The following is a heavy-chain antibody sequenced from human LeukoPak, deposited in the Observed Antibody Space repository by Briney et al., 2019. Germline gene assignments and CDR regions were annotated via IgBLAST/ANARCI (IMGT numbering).Heavy chain of an antibody. Sequence: PSETLSLTCTVSGGSISSSSYYWGWIRQPPGKGLEWIGSIYYSGSTYYNPSLKSRVTISVDTSKNQFSLKLSSVTAADTAVYYCARRGIAARRKYYFDYWGQGTLVTVSS. J-gene: IGHJ4*02. D-gene: IGHD6-6*01. V-gene: IGHV4-39*07. CDR1: GGSISSSSYY. CDR3: ARRGIAARRKYYFDY. CDR2: IYYSGST.